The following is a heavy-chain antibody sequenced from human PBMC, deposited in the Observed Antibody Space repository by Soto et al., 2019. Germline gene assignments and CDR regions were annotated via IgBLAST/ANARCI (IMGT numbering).Heavy chain of an antibody. Sequence: GASVKVTCNASGYSFINYDISWVRQAPGQGLEWMGWVSAYNGNTNYAQKFQGRVTMTTDTSTSTAYMELRSLRSDDTAVYYCARDFNCTRRCIDVFDIWGQGTMVTVS. CDR2: VSAYNGNT. CDR1: GYSFINYD. J-gene: IGHJ3*02. V-gene: IGHV1-18*01. D-gene: IGHD2-8*01. CDR3: ARDFNCTRRCIDVFDI.